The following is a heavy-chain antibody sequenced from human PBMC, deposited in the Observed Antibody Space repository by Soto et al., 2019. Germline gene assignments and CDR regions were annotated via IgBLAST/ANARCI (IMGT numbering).Heavy chain of an antibody. CDR3: AAEDFPYYYYYGMDV. V-gene: IGHV1-58*01. J-gene: IGHJ6*02. CDR1: GFTFTNSA. Sequence: SVKVSCKASGFTFTNSAVQWVRQARGQHLEWMGWIVVGSGSTNYVQKFQQRVTITRDMSTSTAYMELSSLRSEDTAVYYCAAEDFPYYYYYGMDVWGQGTTVTV. CDR2: IVVGSGST. D-gene: IGHD3-3*01.